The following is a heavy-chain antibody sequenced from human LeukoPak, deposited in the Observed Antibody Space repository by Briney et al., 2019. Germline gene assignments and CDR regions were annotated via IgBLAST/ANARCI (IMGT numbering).Heavy chain of an antibody. Sequence: GASVKVSCKASGYTFTGYYMHWVRQAPGQGLEWMGWINPNSGGTNYAQKFQGRVTMTRDTSISTAYMELSRLRSDDTAVYYCARDRVLRYSSSWYRGGGDFDYWGQGTLVTVSS. CDR2: INPNSGGT. V-gene: IGHV1-2*02. D-gene: IGHD6-13*01. CDR3: ARDRVLRYSSSWYRGGGDFDY. J-gene: IGHJ4*02. CDR1: GYTFTGYY.